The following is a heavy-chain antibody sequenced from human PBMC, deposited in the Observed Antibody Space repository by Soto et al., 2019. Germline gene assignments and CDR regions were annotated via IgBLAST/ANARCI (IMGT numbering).Heavy chain of an antibody. J-gene: IGHJ4*02. CDR2: SRSKAGGHTT. CDR3: VRGYNAFDS. D-gene: IGHD5-12*01. Sequence: EVQLVESGGDLVQPGGSLRLSCAVSGFTLSDHYMDWVRQAPGTGLEWVGRSRSKAGGHTTEYAASVTGRFIISRDDSKSSLYLQMNSLKTEDTAVCYCVRGYNAFDSWGQGTLVTVAS. CDR1: GFTLSDHY. V-gene: IGHV3-72*01.